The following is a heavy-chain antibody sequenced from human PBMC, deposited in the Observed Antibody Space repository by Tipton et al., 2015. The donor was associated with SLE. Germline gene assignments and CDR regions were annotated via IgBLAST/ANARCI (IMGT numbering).Heavy chain of an antibody. CDR3: ARVLYASGSYAQDY. J-gene: IGHJ4*02. V-gene: IGHV4-30-4*08. CDR2: IYYSGST. D-gene: IGHD3-10*01. CDR1: GGSISSGDYS. Sequence: TLSLTCTVSGGSISSGDYSWSWIRQPPGKGLEWIGYIYYSGSTYYNPSLKSRVSISVDTSKNQFSLKLTSVTAADTAVYYCARVLYASGSYAQDYWGQGTLVTVSS.